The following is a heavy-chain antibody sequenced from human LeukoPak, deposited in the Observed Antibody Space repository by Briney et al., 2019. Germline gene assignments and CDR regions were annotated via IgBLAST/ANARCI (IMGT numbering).Heavy chain of an antibody. CDR3: ARHWGYSHNWFDP. CDR1: GYSISSGYY. J-gene: IGHJ5*02. D-gene: IGHD6-13*01. Sequence: SETLSLTCTVSGYSISSGYYWSWIRRPPGKGLEWIGEINHSGSTNYNPSLKSRVTISVDTSKNQFSLKLSSVTAADTAVYYCARHWGYSHNWFDPWGQGTLVTVSS. CDR2: INHSGST. V-gene: IGHV4-38-2*02.